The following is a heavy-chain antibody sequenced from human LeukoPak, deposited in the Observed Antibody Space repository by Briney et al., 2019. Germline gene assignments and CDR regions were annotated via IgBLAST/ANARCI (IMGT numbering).Heavy chain of an antibody. J-gene: IGHJ4*02. V-gene: IGHV3-7*01. CDR3: VRDSRTYGYF. D-gene: IGHD3-10*01. CDR1: GFSFSNFR. CDR2: MKPDANHI. Sequence: GGSLRLSCAASGFSFSNFRMAWVRQRPGEGLEWVANMKPDANHISYVDSVEGRFTISRDNAKNSLYLQMDSLRAEDTAVYYCVRDSRTYGYFWGRGTLVTVSS.